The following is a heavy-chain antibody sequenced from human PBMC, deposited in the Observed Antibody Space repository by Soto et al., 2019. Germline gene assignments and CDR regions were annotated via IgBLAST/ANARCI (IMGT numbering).Heavy chain of an antibody. Sequence: SVKVSCKASGFTFTSSAVQWVRQARGQRLEWIGWIVVGSGNTNYAQKFQERDTITRDMSTSTAYMELSSLRSEDTAVYYCAADGVGATTHYYYGMDVWGQGTTVTVSS. D-gene: IGHD1-26*01. CDR1: GFTFTSSA. J-gene: IGHJ6*02. V-gene: IGHV1-58*01. CDR2: IVVGSGNT. CDR3: AADGVGATTHYYYGMDV.